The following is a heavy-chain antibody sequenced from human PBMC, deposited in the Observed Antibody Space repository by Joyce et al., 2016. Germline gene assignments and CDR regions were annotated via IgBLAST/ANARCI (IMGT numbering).Heavy chain of an antibody. D-gene: IGHD3-3*01. CDR2: INEDGSEK. J-gene: IGHJ4*02. CDR1: ASAFTFSSYW. V-gene: IGHV3-7*03. Sequence: EVQLVESGGGLVPPGGSLRLSCEASASAFTFSSYWVGWVRQDPGKGLEWVGSINEDGSEKHDLDSVTGRFTISRDNAKNSLYLQMNSLRAEDTAVYFCAREATSKTWSGYHGWYFDYWGQGTLVTVSS. CDR3: AREATSKTWSGYHGWYFDY.